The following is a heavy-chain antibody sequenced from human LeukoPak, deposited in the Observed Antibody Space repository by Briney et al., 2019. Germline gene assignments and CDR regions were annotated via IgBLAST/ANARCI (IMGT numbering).Heavy chain of an antibody. CDR3: AGLYDFWSGYFAFDI. J-gene: IGHJ3*02. V-gene: IGHV4-30-2*01. CDR2: IDHSGST. CDR1: GASISSRGYY. D-gene: IGHD3-3*01. Sequence: PSQTLSLTCTVSGASISSRGYYWSWIRQPPGQGLEWIGYIDHSGSTDYNPSLKSRVTISLDMSKNQFSLKLTSVKAADTAVYYCAGLYDFWSGYFAFDIWGRGTMVTVSS.